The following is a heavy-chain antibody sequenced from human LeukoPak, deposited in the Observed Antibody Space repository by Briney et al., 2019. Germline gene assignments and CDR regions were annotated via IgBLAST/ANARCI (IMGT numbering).Heavy chain of an antibody. CDR1: GGSISGYY. D-gene: IGHD3-22*01. CDR3: ARRYYYDKARFDY. J-gene: IGHJ4*02. V-gene: IGHV4-59*08. CDR2: ISYSEGT. Sequence: PSETLSLTCTVSGGSISGYYWSWIRQPPGKGLEWIGSISYSEGTNYNPSLKSRVTISIDTSKNQFSLKLSSVTAANTAVYYCARRYYYDKARFDYWGQGTLVTVSS.